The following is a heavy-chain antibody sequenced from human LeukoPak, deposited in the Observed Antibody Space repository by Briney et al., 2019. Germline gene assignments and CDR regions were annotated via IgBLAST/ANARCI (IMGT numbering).Heavy chain of an antibody. V-gene: IGHV3-66*03. Sequence: PGGSLRLSCAVSGFSVSYYYMNWVRQAPGKGLEWVSLIRGSGETFYADSVKGRFTIFRDDSKNTVYLQMNSLRVEDTAEYFCARDRAATQDWVEFDPWGQGTLVTVSS. CDR1: GFSVSYYY. CDR2: IRGSGET. D-gene: IGHD3/OR15-3a*01. J-gene: IGHJ5*02. CDR3: ARDRAATQDWVEFDP.